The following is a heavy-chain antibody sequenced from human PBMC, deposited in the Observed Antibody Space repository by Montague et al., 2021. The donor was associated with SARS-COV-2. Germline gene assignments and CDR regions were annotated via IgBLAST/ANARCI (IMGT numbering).Heavy chain of an antibody. Sequence: TLSLTCTVSGGSISSGGYYWSWIRQHPGKGLEWLALIYWDDDKRYSPSLKSRLTITKGTSKNQVVLTMTNMDPVDTATYYCAHRPNYGSGSYSFDYWGQGTLVTVSS. CDR1: GGSISSGGYY. D-gene: IGHD3-10*01. V-gene: IGHV2-5*08. CDR3: AHRPNYGSGSYSFDY. J-gene: IGHJ4*02. CDR2: IYWDDDK.